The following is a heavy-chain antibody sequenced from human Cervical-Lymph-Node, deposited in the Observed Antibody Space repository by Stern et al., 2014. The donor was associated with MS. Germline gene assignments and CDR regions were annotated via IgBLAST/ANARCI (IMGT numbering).Heavy chain of an antibody. CDR2: IDWDDEK. CDR3: ARTALGAWLYFDY. Sequence: QVTLRESGPALVKPTQTLTLTCSFSGFSLTSSGMSVSWIRQPPGKALEWLARIDWDDEKYYSTSLETRLTISKDTSENQVVLTVANMGPIDTGTYYCARTALGAWLYFDYWGQGALITVSS. J-gene: IGHJ4*02. V-gene: IGHV2-70*13. CDR1: GFSLTSSGMS. D-gene: IGHD3-10*01.